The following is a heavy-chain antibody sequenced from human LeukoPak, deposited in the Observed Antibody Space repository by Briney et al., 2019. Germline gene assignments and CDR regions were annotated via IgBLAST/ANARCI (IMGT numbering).Heavy chain of an antibody. Sequence: GASVKVSCKASGGTFSSYAISWVRQAPGQGLEWMGGIIPIFGTANYAQKFQGRVTITTDESTSTAYMELSSLRSEDTAAYYCAREAYYYDSSAFDIWGQGTMVTVSS. CDR1: GGTFSSYA. CDR2: IIPIFGTA. V-gene: IGHV1-69*05. J-gene: IGHJ3*02. D-gene: IGHD3-22*01. CDR3: AREAYYYDSSAFDI.